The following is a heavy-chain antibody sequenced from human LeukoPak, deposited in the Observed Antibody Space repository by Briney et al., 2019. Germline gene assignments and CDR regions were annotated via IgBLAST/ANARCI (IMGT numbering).Heavy chain of an antibody. CDR2: IGPYSGAT. CDR1: GYSFTAYN. V-gene: IGHV1-2*02. Sequence: GASVKVSCEASGYSFTAYNIHRLRQAPGQGLEWMGWIGPYSGATDYAQQFQGRVTMTRDTSIRTVYMELNNLVSDDTAVYYCARGAGAGTQRRYDLWGQGTLVTVSS. CDR3: ARGAGAGTQRRYDL. D-gene: IGHD1-26*01. J-gene: IGHJ4*02.